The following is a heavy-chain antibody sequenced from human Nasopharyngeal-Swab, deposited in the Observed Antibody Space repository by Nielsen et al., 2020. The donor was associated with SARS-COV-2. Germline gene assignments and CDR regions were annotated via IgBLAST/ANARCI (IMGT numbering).Heavy chain of an antibody. D-gene: IGHD1-26*01. V-gene: IGHV3-74*01. J-gene: IGHJ6*02. Sequence: GESLKISCAASGFSISGYWMHWVRQAPGKGLVWVSRISSDGGANYADSATGRFTISRDNAKNSVYLQMNSLRVEDTAVYYCARDREGMDVWGQGTTVIVSS. CDR2: ISSDGGA. CDR3: ARDREGMDV. CDR1: GFSISGYW.